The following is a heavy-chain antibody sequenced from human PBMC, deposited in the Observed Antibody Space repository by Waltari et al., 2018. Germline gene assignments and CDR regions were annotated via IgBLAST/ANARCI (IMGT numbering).Heavy chain of an antibody. J-gene: IGHJ4*02. D-gene: IGHD6-19*01. V-gene: IGHV1-58*02. CDR1: GFTFTSSA. CDR2: IVVGSGNT. CDR3: AADAEGESSGWYYFDY. Sequence: QMQLVQSGPEVKKPGTSVKVSCKASGFTFTSSAMQWVRQARGQRLEWIGWIVVGSGNTNYAQKFQERVTMTRDMSTSTAYMELSSLRSEDTAVYYCAADAEGESSGWYYFDYWGQGTLVTVSS.